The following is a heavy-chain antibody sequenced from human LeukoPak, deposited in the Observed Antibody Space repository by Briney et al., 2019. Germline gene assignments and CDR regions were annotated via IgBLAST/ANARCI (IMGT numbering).Heavy chain of an antibody. Sequence: AATLSLTCTVYGGSISSYYWSWIRQPPGKGLEWLGYIYFSGSTNYNPSLKSRVTISVDTSKNQFSLKLSSVSAADTAVYYCARRGYCSGGSCYSEAFDIWGQGTMVTVSS. CDR2: IYFSGST. CDR3: ARRGYCSGGSCYSEAFDI. V-gene: IGHV4-59*08. J-gene: IGHJ3*02. CDR1: GGSISSYY. D-gene: IGHD2-15*01.